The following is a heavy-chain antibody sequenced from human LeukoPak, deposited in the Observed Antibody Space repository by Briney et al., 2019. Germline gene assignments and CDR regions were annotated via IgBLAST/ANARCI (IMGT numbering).Heavy chain of an antibody. J-gene: IGHJ4*02. CDR1: GGSFSGYY. V-gene: IGHV4-59*01. CDR2: IYYSGST. CDR3: ARGRSSSWYAY. D-gene: IGHD6-13*01. Sequence: PSETLSLTCAVYGGSFSGYYWSWIRQPPGKGLEWIGYIYYSGSTNYNPSLKSRVTISVDTSKNQFSLKLSSVTAADTAVYYCARGRSSSWYAYWGQGTLVTVSS.